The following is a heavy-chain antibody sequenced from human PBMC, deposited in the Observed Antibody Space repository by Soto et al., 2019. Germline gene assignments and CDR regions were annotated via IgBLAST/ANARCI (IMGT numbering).Heavy chain of an antibody. CDR2: ILVDGRS. D-gene: IGHD2-8*02. J-gene: IGHJ3*02. CDR3: AKATATGGGAFDI. CDR1: GFICSSYD. Sequence: PGGSLRLSCASSGFICSSYDMSCFRQAPGKGLEWVSTILVDGRSFYVDSVKGRFTISRDSSQNTVYLQMNSLTAGDTALYYCAKATATGGGAFDICGQGTMVTVSS. V-gene: IGHV3-23*01.